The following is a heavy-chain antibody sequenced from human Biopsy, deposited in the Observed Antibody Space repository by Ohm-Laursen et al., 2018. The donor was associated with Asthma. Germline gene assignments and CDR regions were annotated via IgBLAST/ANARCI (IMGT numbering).Heavy chain of an antibody. J-gene: IGHJ4*02. CDR3: ARDPAGYYYFDY. Sequence: SLRLSCAASGFAVSRDHMFWVRQAPGKGLEWVAVIWYDGSNKYYADSVKGRFTISRDNSKNTLYLQMNSLRAEDTAVYYCARDPAGYYYFDYWGKGTLLTVSS. CDR2: IWYDGSNK. CDR1: GFAVSRDH. D-gene: IGHD3-22*01. V-gene: IGHV3-33*07.